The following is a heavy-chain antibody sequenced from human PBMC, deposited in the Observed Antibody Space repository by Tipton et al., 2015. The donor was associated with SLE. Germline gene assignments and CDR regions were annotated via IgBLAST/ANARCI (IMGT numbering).Heavy chain of an antibody. J-gene: IGHJ4*02. CDR2: ISGSGGST. V-gene: IGHV3-23*01. Sequence: SLRLSCAASGFTFSSYGMHWVRQAPGKGLEWVSAISGSGGSTYYADSVKGRFTISRDNSKNTLYLQMNSLRAEDTAVYYCAKTSVPAAIPDYWGQGTLVTVSS. CDR1: GFTFSSYG. CDR3: AKTSVPAAIPDY. D-gene: IGHD2-2*01.